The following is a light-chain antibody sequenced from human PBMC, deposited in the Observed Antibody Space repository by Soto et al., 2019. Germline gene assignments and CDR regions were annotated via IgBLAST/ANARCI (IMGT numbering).Light chain of an antibody. CDR1: QGISNN. V-gene: IGKV1-27*01. CDR3: QKHNSAPLT. Sequence: DIQMTQSPSSLSASVGDRVTITRRASQGISNNFDWYQQKPGKVPKLLIYAASTLQVGVPFRFSGSGSGTEFTLTISSLQPEDVATYYCQKHNSAPLTFGGGTKVDIK. J-gene: IGKJ3*01. CDR2: AAS.